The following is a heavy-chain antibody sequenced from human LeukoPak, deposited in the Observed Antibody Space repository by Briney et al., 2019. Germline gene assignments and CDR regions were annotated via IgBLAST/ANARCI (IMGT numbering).Heavy chain of an antibody. D-gene: IGHD4-17*01. V-gene: IGHV4-59*12. CDR3: ARGLPKHDYGDYGGTWFDP. CDR1: GGSISGYY. J-gene: IGHJ5*02. Sequence: SETLSLTCTVSGGSISGYYWSWIRQPPGKGLEWIGYIYYSGNTYYTPSLKSRVTMSIDTSKNQFSLRLSSVTAADTALYYCARGLPKHDYGDYGGTWFDPWGQGTLVTVSS. CDR2: IYYSGNT.